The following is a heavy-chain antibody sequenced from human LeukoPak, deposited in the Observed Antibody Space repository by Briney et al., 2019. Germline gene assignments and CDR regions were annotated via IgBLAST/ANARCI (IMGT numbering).Heavy chain of an antibody. V-gene: IGHV1-69*04. J-gene: IGHJ4*02. D-gene: IGHD5-12*01. Sequence: ASVKVSCKASGGTFSSYAISWGRQAPGQGLEWMGRIIPILGIANYAQKFQGRVTITADKSTSTAYMELSSLRSEDTAVYYCARDREMATIPGGDYWGQGTLVTVSS. CDR1: GGTFSSYA. CDR2: IIPILGIA. CDR3: ARDREMATIPGGDY.